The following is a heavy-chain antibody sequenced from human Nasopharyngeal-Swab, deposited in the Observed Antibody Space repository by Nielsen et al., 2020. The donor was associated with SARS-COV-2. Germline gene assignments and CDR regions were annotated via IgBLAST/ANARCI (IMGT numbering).Heavy chain of an antibody. Sequence: ASVKVSWKASGYTFTSYDINWVRQATGQGLEWMGWMNPNSGNTGYAQKFQGRVTMTRNTSISTAYMELSSLRSEDTAVYYCARGGPDIVVVLAEAFDIWGQGTMVTVSS. D-gene: IGHD2-2*01. CDR3: ARGGPDIVVVLAEAFDI. V-gene: IGHV1-8*01. CDR1: GYTFTSYD. J-gene: IGHJ3*02. CDR2: MNPNSGNT.